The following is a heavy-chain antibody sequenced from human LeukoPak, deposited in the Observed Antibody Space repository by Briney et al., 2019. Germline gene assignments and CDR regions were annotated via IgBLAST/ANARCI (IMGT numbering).Heavy chain of an antibody. CDR3: ARHETGPYFDY. V-gene: IGHV5-51*01. J-gene: IGHJ4*02. CDR2: IHPGDSES. CDR1: GYRFSTYW. D-gene: IGHD1-1*01. Sequence: GESLKISCKGSGYRFSTYWIGWVRQMPGKGLEWMGIIHPGDSESRYSPSFQGQVTISADKSISTAYLQWSSLKASDTAIYYCARHETGPYFDYWGQGTLVTVSS.